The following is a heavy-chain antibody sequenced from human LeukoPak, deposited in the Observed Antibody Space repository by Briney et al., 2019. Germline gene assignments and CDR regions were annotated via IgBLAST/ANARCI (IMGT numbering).Heavy chain of an antibody. CDR1: GFTFTSYG. Sequence: PGRSLRLSCAASGFTFTSYGMNWVRQAPGKGLDWVALIWDDGNNKYYADSVKGRFTISRDNSKNTLYLQMNSLRAEDTAVYYCARDNGEWRLNWFDHWGQGTLVTASS. D-gene: IGHD2-8*01. J-gene: IGHJ5*02. CDR3: ARDNGEWRLNWFDH. V-gene: IGHV3-33*01. CDR2: IWDDGNNK.